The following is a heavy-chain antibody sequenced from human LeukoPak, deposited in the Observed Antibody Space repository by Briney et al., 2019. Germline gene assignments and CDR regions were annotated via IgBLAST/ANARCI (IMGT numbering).Heavy chain of an antibody. CDR1: GGSFRGFD. CDR3: ARGFGWNYAEDF. V-gene: IGHV4-34*01. D-gene: IGHD1-7*01. Sequence: PSETLSLTCAVYGGSFRGFDWSWVRQPLGKGLEWIREISHRGGTNYNPSLKSRVTISQHTSKNQFSLKLSSVTAADTAVYYCARGFGWNYAEDFWGQGTLVTVSS. CDR2: ISHRGGT. J-gene: IGHJ4*02.